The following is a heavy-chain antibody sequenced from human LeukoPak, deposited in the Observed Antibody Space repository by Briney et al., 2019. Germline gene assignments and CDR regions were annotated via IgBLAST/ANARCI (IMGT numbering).Heavy chain of an antibody. CDR2: ISSSSSYI. J-gene: IGHJ4*02. CDR3: ARGIAVAGFDY. D-gene: IGHD6-19*01. Sequence: GGSLRLSCAASGFIFSTYSMNWVRRAPGKGLEWVSSISSSSSYIYYADSVKGRFTISRDNAKNSLYLQMNSLRAEDTAVYYCARGIAVAGFDYWGQGTLVTVSS. V-gene: IGHV3-21*01. CDR1: GFIFSTYS.